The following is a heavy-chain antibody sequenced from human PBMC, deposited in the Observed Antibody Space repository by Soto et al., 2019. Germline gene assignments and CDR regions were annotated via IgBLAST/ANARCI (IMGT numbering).Heavy chain of an antibody. J-gene: IGHJ6*02. V-gene: IGHV4-4*07. CDR3: ARVPVAVAATEDYYGLDV. D-gene: IGHD2-15*01. CDR1: GVSIASYY. CDR2: INTDGLS. Sequence: PSETLSLTCSVSGVSIASYYWSWIRQSAGGGLEWMGRINTDGLSTYSPSFKSRLTMSLDTSKNQVSLRLISVTAADTAVYFCARVPVAVAATEDYYGLDVWGQGTTV.